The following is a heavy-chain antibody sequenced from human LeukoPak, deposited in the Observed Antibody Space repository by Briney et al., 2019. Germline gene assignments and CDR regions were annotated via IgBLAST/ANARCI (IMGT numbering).Heavy chain of an antibody. CDR3: AKKTSYHFDY. CDR2: IGGRGAGGST. Sequence: GGSLRLSCAASGFTFSTYAMSWVRQAPGKGLKWVSEIGGRGAGGSTYYADSVRGRFTVSRDNSKNTLFLQMSSLRAEDTAIYYCAKKTSYHFDYWGQGTLVTVSS. D-gene: IGHD2-2*01. V-gene: IGHV3-23*01. J-gene: IGHJ4*02. CDR1: GFTFSTYA.